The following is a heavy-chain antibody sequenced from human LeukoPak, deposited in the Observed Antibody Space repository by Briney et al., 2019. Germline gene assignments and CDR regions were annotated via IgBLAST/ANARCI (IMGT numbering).Heavy chain of an antibody. J-gene: IGHJ4*02. D-gene: IGHD6-19*01. Sequence: SETLSLTCTVSGGSISSGDYYWSWVRQPPGKGLEWIGYIYYSGSTYYNPSLKGRVTISVDTSKNQFSLKLSSVTAADTAVYYCARVYSSGWYYFDYWGQGTLVTVSS. CDR3: ARVYSSGWYYFDY. CDR1: GGSISSGDYY. CDR2: IYYSGST. V-gene: IGHV4-30-4*01.